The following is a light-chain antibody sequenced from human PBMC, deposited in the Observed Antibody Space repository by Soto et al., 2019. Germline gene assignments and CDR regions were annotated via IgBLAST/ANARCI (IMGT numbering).Light chain of an antibody. Sequence: QSALTQPASVSGSPGQSITISCSGTPSDIGAYNYVSWYQHLPGKAPKVIIYDVTNRPSGVSSRVSGSKSGTTASLTISGLQAEDEANYYCGSYTISSTLMSFGGGTKLTVL. CDR1: PSDIGAYNY. CDR3: GSYTISSTLMS. V-gene: IGLV2-14*03. J-gene: IGLJ2*01. CDR2: DVT.